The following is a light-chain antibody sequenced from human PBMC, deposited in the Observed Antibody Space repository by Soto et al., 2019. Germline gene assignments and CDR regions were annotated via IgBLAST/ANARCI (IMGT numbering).Light chain of an antibody. J-gene: IGLJ3*02. CDR1: SSDVGDHNY. Sequence: QSALTQPASVSGAPGQSITISCTGGSSDVGDHNYVSWYQHNPGKAPKLLIYDVNNRPSEVSNRFSGSKSGNKASLTISGLQAEDEADFYRNSYTSFGTLVFGGGTKVTVL. CDR3: NSYTSFGTLV. CDR2: DVN. V-gene: IGLV2-14*03.